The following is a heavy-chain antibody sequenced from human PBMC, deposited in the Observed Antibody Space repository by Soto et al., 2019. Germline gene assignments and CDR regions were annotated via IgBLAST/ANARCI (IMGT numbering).Heavy chain of an antibody. CDR1: GGSISSGDYY. CDR3: GRGFRGTYYVWWFFDL. D-gene: IGHD1-26*01. J-gene: IGHJ2*01. CDR2: VYYSGST. Sequence: QVQLQESGPGLVKPSQTLSLNCNVSGGSISSGDYYWSWVRQAPGKGLEWIGYVYYSGSTYYNPSLQSRVTMSVDTSNHPVPLKLASVTGAGTAVYYWGRGFRGTYYVWWFFDLWGRGSLVSVSS. V-gene: IGHV4-30-4*01.